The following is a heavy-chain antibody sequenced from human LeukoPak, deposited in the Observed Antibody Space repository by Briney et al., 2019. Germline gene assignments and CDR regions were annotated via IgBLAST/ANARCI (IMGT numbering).Heavy chain of an antibody. CDR3: ARRTQPTGPTYYFDY. Sequence: GGSLRLSCAVSGFPFSDYYMNWIRQAPGKGLEWVSYIDSGSSSTYYADSVKGRFTISRDNAKNSLYLQMNSLRAEDTAVYYCARRTQPTGPTYYFDYWGQGTLVTVSS. CDR2: IDSGSSST. V-gene: IGHV3-11*01. J-gene: IGHJ4*02. D-gene: IGHD4-17*01. CDR1: GFPFSDYY.